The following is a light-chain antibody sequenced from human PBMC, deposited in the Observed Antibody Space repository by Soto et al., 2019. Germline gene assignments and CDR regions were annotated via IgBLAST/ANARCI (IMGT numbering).Light chain of an antibody. CDR2: GAT. CDR3: QQLKSYVT. CDR1: QGIGNY. V-gene: IGKV1-9*01. J-gene: IGKJ5*01. Sequence: IQLTQSPSSLSASVGDRVTITCRASQGIGNYLAWYQQKPGKTPRLLIYGATTLQSGVPSRFSGSGSGTGFALTISSLQPEDFATYYCQQLKSYVTFGQGTRLEIK.